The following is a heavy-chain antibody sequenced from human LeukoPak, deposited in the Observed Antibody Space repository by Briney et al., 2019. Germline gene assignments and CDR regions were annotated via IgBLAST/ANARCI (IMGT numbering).Heavy chain of an antibody. V-gene: IGHV3-66*01. CDR1: GFTFSTYA. CDR3: ARAGTFNVGDYYYYGMDV. CDR2: IYSGGST. Sequence: GGSLRLSCAASGFTFSTYAVSWVRQAPGKGLEWVSVIYSGGSTYYADSVKGRFTISRDNSKNTLYLQMNSLRAEDTAVYYCARAGTFNVGDYYYYGMDVWGQGTTVTVSS. J-gene: IGHJ6*02. D-gene: IGHD3-10*01.